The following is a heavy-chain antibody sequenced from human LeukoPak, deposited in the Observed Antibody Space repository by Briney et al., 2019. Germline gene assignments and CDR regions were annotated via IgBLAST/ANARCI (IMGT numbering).Heavy chain of an antibody. V-gene: IGHV3-43*02. CDR3: AKENDYYDSSGYYGY. CDR2: ISGDGGST. CDR1: GFTFDDYA. J-gene: IGHJ4*02. Sequence: PGGSLRLSCAASGFTFDDYAMHWVRQAPGKGLEWVSLISGDGGSTYYADSLKGRFTISRDNSKNSLYLQMNSLRTEDTALYYCAKENDYYDSSGYYGYWGQGTLVTVSS. D-gene: IGHD3-22*01.